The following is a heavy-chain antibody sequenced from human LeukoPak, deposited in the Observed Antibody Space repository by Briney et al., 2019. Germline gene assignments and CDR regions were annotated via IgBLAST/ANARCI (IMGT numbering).Heavy chain of an antibody. V-gene: IGHV3-7*01. CDR2: IKQDGSEK. CDR3: AEMELDY. J-gene: IGHJ4*02. Sequence: GGSLRLSCAASGFTYSSYWMTWVRQAPGKGLEWVANIKQDGSEKYYVDFVKGRFTVSRDNAKNSLYLQMNSLRAEGTAVYYCAEMELDYWGQGTLVTVSS. D-gene: IGHD1-26*01. CDR1: GFTYSSYW.